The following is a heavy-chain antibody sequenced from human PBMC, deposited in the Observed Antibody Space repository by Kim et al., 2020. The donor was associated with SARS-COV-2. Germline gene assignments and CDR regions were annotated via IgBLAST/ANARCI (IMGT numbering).Heavy chain of an antibody. J-gene: IGHJ4*02. CDR2: T. Sequence: TYYADYVKGRFTISRDNSKNTLYLQVNSLRAEDTAVYYCARDTPTMATIYWGQGTLVTVSS. D-gene: IGHD5-18*01. V-gene: IGHV3-66*01. CDR3: ARDTPTMATIY.